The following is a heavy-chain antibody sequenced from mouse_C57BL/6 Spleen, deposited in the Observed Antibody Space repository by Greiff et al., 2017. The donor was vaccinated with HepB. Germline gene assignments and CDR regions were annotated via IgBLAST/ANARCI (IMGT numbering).Heavy chain of an antibody. CDR3: ARSGSSFYYGSPPWYFDV. CDR1: GYAFSSYW. Sequence: QVQLKQSGAELVKPGASVKISCKASGYAFSSYWMNWVKQRPGKGLEWIGQIYPGDGDTNYNGKFKGKATLTADKSSSTAYMQLSSLTSEDSAVYFCARSGSSFYYGSPPWYFDVWGTGTTVTVSS. CDR2: IYPGDGDT. J-gene: IGHJ1*03. D-gene: IGHD1-1*01. V-gene: IGHV1-80*01.